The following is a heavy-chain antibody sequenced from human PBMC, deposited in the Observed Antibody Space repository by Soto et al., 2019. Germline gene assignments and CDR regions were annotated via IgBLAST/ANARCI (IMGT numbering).Heavy chain of an antibody. CDR2: IYTSGNT. CDR1: GGSISNYY. J-gene: IGHJ5*02. V-gene: IGHV4-4*07. Sequence: SETLSLTCTVSGGSISNYYWSWIRQPAGKGLEWIGRIYTSGNTNYNPSLKGRVTMSVDMSKNQFSLKLSSVAAEDTAVYYCARDDNGYSGRSCDHWGRVTLIAFSS. CDR3: ARDDNGYSGRSCDH. D-gene: IGHD4-17*01.